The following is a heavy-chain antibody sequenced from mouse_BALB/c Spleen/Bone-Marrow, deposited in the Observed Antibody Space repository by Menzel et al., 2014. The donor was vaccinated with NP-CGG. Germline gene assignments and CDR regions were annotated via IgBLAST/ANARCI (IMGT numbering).Heavy chain of an antibody. D-gene: IGHD1-1*02. V-gene: IGHV1-21*01. CDR1: GYSFSGYY. Sequence: EVKLVESGPDLVKPGASVKISCRASGYSFSGYYMHWVKQSHGKSLEWIGRVHPNSGGTSYNQKFKGKAILNVDMSSSTAYMEVRSLTSEDSAVYYCARYGSYVGGTMDYWGQGTSVTVSS. CDR3: ARYGSYVGGTMDY. CDR2: VHPNSGGT. J-gene: IGHJ4*01.